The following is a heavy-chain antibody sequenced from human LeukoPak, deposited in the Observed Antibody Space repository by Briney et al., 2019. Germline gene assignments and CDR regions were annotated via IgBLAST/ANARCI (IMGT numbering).Heavy chain of an antibody. CDR2: ISGSGGST. CDR1: GFTFSSYA. D-gene: IGHD5-18*01. Sequence: GGSLRLSCAASGFTFSSYAMSWVRQAPGKGLEWVSAISGSGGSTYYADPVKGRFAISRDNSKNTLYLQMNSLRAEDTAVYYCAKDQDTAMVMGDYWGQGTLVTVSS. J-gene: IGHJ4*02. CDR3: AKDQDTAMVMGDY. V-gene: IGHV3-23*01.